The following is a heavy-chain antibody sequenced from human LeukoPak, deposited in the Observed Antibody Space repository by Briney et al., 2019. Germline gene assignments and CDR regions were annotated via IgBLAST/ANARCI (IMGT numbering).Heavy chain of an antibody. CDR2: INPNSGGT. V-gene: IGHV1-2*02. D-gene: IGHD3-9*01. J-gene: IGHJ4*02. CDR1: GYTFTDYF. Sequence: ASVKVSCKASGYTFTDYFMHWVRQAPGQGLEWMGWINPNSGGTNYAQKFQGRVTMTRDTSISTAYMELSRLRSDDTAVYYCARAYYDILTGYYQTFDYWGQGTLVTVSS. CDR3: ARAYYDILTGYYQTFDY.